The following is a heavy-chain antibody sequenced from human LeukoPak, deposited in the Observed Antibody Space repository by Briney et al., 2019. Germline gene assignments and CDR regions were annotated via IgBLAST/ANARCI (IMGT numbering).Heavy chain of an antibody. D-gene: IGHD6-13*01. V-gene: IGHV4-38-2*01. CDR2: IYYSGST. CDR1: GFTFSDYY. CDR3: ARSASSSWYVYYYYYMDV. Sequence: PGGSLRLSCAASGFTFSDYYMSWIRQPPGKGLEWIGSIYYSGSTYYNPSLKSRVTISVDTSKNQFSLKLSSVTAADTAVYYCARSASSSWYVYYYYYMDVWGKGTTVTISS. J-gene: IGHJ6*03.